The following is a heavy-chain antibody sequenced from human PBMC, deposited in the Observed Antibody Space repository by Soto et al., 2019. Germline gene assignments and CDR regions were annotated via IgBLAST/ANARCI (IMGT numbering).Heavy chain of an antibody. CDR3: ARGRRFSGSFDP. CDR1: GGAISGYY. CDR2: IYSSGGT. D-gene: IGHD3-3*01. J-gene: IGHJ5*02. V-gene: IGHV4-4*07. Sequence: PSGTLSLTCTVSGGAISGYYWTWIRQPAGKGLEWIGRIYSSGGTKYNPSLKSRVDMSLDMSKNQFSLRLNSVTAADTAVYYCARGRRFSGSFDPWGPGTLLTGS.